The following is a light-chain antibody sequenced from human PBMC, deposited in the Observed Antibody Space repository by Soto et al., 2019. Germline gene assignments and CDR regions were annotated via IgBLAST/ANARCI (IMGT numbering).Light chain of an antibody. CDR3: QQRSNSIT. Sequence: EVVLTQSPGPLSLSPGERATLSCRASQTVNNNYVAWYQQKPGQAPRLLIFRASNKATGIPDRFSGSGSGTDFTLTISSLAPEDFAVDYCQQRSNSITVGQVTRREIK. CDR2: RAS. J-gene: IGKJ5*01. V-gene: IGKV3-11*01. CDR1: QTVNNNY.